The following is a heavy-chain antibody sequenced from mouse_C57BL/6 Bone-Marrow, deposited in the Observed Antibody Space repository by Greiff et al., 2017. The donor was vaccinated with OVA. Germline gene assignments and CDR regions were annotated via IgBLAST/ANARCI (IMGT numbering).Heavy chain of an antibody. CDR2: IYPRSGNT. Sequence: QVQLKESGAELARPGASVKLSCKASGYTFTSYGISWVKQRTGQGLEWIGEIYPRSGNTYYNEKFKGKATLTADKSSSTAYMERRSLTSEDSAVYFCARSTMVTTGLTYWGQGTLVTVSA. D-gene: IGHD2-2*01. J-gene: IGHJ3*01. CDR3: ARSTMVTTGLTY. CDR1: GYTFTSYG. V-gene: IGHV1-81*01.